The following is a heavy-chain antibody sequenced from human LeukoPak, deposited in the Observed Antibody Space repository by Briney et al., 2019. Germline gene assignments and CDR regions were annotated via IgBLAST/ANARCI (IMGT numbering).Heavy chain of an antibody. J-gene: IGHJ4*02. V-gene: IGHV4-61*01. CDR3: ARGEYGLFDY. Sequence: IPSQTLSLACTVSGGSTSGGSYYWSWIRPPPGKGLEWIGYIYYSGSTKYNLSLKSRVTISVDTSKNQLSLKLSSVSAAYTAVYYCARGEYGLFDYWGQGTLATVSS. CDR2: IYYSGST. CDR1: GGSTSGGSYY. D-gene: IGHD2/OR15-2a*01.